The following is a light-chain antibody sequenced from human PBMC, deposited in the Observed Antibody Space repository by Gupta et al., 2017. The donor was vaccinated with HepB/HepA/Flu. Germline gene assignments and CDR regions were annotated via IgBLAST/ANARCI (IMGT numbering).Light chain of an antibody. J-gene: IGLJ3*02. CDR3: SSYTSSSTWV. V-gene: IGLV2-18*02. CDR1: DVGSYNR. Sequence: DVGSYNRVSWYQQPPGTAPKLMIYEVSNRPSGVPDRFSGSKSGNTASLTISGLQAEDEADYYCSSYTSSSTWVFGGGTKLTVL. CDR2: EVS.